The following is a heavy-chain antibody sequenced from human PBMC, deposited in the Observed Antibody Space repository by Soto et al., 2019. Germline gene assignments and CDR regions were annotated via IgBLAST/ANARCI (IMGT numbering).Heavy chain of an antibody. Sequence: SETLSLTCAVSGYSISSGYYWGWIRQHPGKGLEWIGSIYHSGSTYYNPSLKSRVTISVDTSKNQFSLKLSSVTAADTAVYYCARVSRKTTVTTFFDYWGQGTLVTVSS. D-gene: IGHD4-17*01. CDR3: ARVSRKTTVTTFFDY. V-gene: IGHV4-38-2*01. CDR1: GYSISSGYY. J-gene: IGHJ4*02. CDR2: IYHSGST.